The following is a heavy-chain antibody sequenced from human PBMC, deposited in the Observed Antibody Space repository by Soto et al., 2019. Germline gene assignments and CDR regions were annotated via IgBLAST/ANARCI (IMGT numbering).Heavy chain of an antibody. CDR2: IKPNSGGI. J-gene: IGHJ6*02. CDR1: GYTFTNNY. CDR3: ARGKYSGYDLPHYGMDV. D-gene: IGHD5-12*01. V-gene: IGHV1-2*02. Sequence: QVHLVQSGAEVKKPGASVKVSCKASGYTFTNNYMHWVRQAPGQGLEWMGWIKPNSGGIKYAQKFQGRVTMTRDTSISTAYMELSSLRSDDTAVYFCARGKYSGYDLPHYGMDVWGQGTTVTVSS.